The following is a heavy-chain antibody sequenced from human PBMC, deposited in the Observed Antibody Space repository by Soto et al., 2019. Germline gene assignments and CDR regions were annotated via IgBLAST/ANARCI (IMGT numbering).Heavy chain of an antibody. J-gene: IGHJ6*02. CDR3: GRERGGGGFNYYYYGMDV. Sequence: QVQLVQSGAEVKKPGASVKVSCKASGYTFTSYGISWVRQAPGQGLEWMGWISAYNGNTNYAQKLQGRVTMTTDTATGTAYMGGGGRSSDGTAVCYWGRERGGGGFNYYYYGMDVWGQGTTVTVSS. V-gene: IGHV1-18*01. D-gene: IGHD3-16*01. CDR2: ISAYNGNT. CDR1: GYTFTSYG.